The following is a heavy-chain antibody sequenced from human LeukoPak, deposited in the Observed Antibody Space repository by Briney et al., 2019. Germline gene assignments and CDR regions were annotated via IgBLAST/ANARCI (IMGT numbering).Heavy chain of an antibody. Sequence: ASVKVSCKASGGTFSSYAISWVRQAPGQGLEWMGRIIPILGIANYAQKFQGRVTITADKSTSTAYMELSSLRSEDAAVYYCARGSYDYVWGSLDYWGQGTLVTVSS. CDR2: IIPILGIA. V-gene: IGHV1-69*04. CDR1: GGTFSSYA. CDR3: ARGSYDYVWGSLDY. D-gene: IGHD3-16*01. J-gene: IGHJ4*02.